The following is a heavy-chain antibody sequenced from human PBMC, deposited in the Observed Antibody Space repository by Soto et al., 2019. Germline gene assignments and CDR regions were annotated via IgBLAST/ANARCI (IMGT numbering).Heavy chain of an antibody. CDR1: GFTVSSNY. Sequence: EVQLVESGGGLVQPGGSLRLSCAASGFTVSSNYMSWVRQAPGKALEWVSVIYSGGSTVYADSVKGRFTISRDNSKNSVYLPMNRLRAEDAGVYYCAREIGRGAAQTNYMDVWGKGATVTVS. CDR3: AREIGRGAAQTNYMDV. CDR2: IYSGGST. D-gene: IGHD6-6*01. J-gene: IGHJ6*03. V-gene: IGHV3-66*01.